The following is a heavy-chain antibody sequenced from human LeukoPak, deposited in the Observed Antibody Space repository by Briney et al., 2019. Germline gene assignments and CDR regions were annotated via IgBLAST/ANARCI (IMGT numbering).Heavy chain of an antibody. J-gene: IGHJ6*03. CDR1: GGTFSSYA. Sequence: PAASVKVSCKASGGTFSSYAISWVRQAPGQGLEWMGGIIPIFGTANYAQKFQGRVTITTDESTSTAYMELSSLRSEDTAVYYCARSSTSGYYYYYMDVWGKGTTVTVSS. CDR2: IIPIFGTA. V-gene: IGHV1-69*05. CDR3: ARSSTSGYYYYYMDV. D-gene: IGHD2-2*01.